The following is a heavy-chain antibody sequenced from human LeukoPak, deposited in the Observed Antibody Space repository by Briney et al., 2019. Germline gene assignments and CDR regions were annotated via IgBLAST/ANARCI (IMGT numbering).Heavy chain of an antibody. CDR2: INPNSGGT. Sequence: ASVTVSCKASGYTFTGYYTHWVRQAPGQGLEWMGWINPNSGGTNYAQKFQGRVTMTRDTSISTAYMELSRLRSDDTAVYYCAREPSDTAMVTGQFDYWGQGTLVTVSS. V-gene: IGHV1-2*02. CDR1: GYTFTGYY. J-gene: IGHJ4*02. CDR3: AREPSDTAMVTGQFDY. D-gene: IGHD5-18*01.